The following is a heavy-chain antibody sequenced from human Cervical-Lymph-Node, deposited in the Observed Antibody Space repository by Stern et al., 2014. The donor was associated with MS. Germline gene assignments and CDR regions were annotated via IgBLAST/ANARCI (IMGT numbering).Heavy chain of an antibody. V-gene: IGHV3-30*04. CDR3: ARDFRPGGEDAFDI. D-gene: IGHD4-23*01. Sequence: QVQLVESGGGVVQPGTSLRLSCAASGFTFGSYTMHWVRLTPGKGLEWVALISYNAMLEKFADSVKGRFTISRDNSKSTLSLQMNNLKPEDTAIYYCARDFRPGGEDAFDIWGQGTMVSVSS. J-gene: IGHJ3*02. CDR1: GFTFGSYT. CDR2: ISYNAMLE.